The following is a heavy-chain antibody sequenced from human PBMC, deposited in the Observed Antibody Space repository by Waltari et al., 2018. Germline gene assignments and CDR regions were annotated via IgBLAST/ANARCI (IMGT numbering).Heavy chain of an antibody. CDR2: IRNDESNK. J-gene: IGHJ4*02. V-gene: IGHV3-30*02. CDR3: AKDSLWGTLDY. D-gene: IGHD3-16*01. CDR1: GFTFLSYG. Sequence: QVQLVESGGGVVQSGGSLRLSCAASGFTFLSYGMHWVRQAPGKGLEWVAFIRNDESNKYYGDSVQGRFTISRDTSKNTLYLQMDSLRAEDTAVYYCAKDSLWGTLDYWGQGTLVTVSS.